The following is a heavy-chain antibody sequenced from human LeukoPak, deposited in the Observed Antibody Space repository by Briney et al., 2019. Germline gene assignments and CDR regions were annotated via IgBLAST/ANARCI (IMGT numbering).Heavy chain of an antibody. Sequence: KPSETLSLTCTVSGGSISSHYWSWIRQPAGKGLEWIGRIYSSGTTNNNPSLKSRVTMSIDTSKNQFSLKLSSVTAADTAVYFCARGGDGYTFDYWGQGTLVTVSS. D-gene: IGHD5-24*01. CDR2: IYSSGTT. CDR1: GGSISSHY. CDR3: ARGGDGYTFDY. J-gene: IGHJ4*02. V-gene: IGHV4-4*07.